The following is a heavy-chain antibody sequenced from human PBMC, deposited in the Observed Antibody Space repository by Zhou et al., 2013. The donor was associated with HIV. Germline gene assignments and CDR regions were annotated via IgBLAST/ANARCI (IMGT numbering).Heavy chain of an antibody. D-gene: IGHD6-13*01. Sequence: QVQLVQSGAEVKKPGASVKVSCKASGYTFTSYGISWVRQAPGQGLEWMGWISAYNGNTNYAQKLQGRVTMTTDTSTSTAYMELRSLRSDDTAVYYCARSVSGYSSSWYPSAWKNWFDPVGPTGTLVTRLL. CDR1: GYTFTSYG. J-gene: IGHJ5*02. CDR3: ARSVSGYSSSWYPSAWKNWFDP. V-gene: IGHV1-18*01. CDR2: ISAYNGNT.